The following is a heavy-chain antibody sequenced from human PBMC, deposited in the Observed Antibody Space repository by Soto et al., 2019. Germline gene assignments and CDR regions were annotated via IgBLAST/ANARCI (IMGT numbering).Heavy chain of an antibody. D-gene: IGHD3-22*01. Sequence: GGSLRLSCAASGFTFSSYAMHWVRQAPGKGLEWVAVISYDGSNKYYADSVKGRFTISRDNSKNTLYLQMNSLRLEDTAVYYCAIRASYYDSSGYFDYWGQGTLVTVSS. V-gene: IGHV3-30-3*01. CDR1: GFTFSSYA. J-gene: IGHJ4*02. CDR3: AIRASYYDSSGYFDY. CDR2: ISYDGSNK.